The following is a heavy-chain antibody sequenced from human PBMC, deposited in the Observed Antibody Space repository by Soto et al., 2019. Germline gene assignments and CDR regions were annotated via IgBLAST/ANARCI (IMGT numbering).Heavy chain of an antibody. CDR1: GYTFTHYG. Sequence: QVQLVQSGAEVKKPGASVKVSCKASGYTFTHYGISWVRQAPGQGLAWMGWISALNGNTKYVDNFQDRGTMTSDTSTNTSYLEVRTLRSNDTAMYYCARVYGSGSYIAFDIWGQGTMVTVSS. J-gene: IGHJ3*02. V-gene: IGHV1-18*01. D-gene: IGHD3-10*01. CDR2: ISALNGNT. CDR3: ARVYGSGSYIAFDI.